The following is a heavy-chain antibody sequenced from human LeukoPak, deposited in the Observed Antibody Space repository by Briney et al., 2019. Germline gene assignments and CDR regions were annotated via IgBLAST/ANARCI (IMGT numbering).Heavy chain of an antibody. V-gene: IGHV3-9*01. CDR3: ARRGYHDYSGFDY. CDR2: IDWNSYNI. Sequence: GRSLRLSCAAYGFSFDDYTMHWVRQAPGKGLEWVAGIDWNSYNIGYADSVKGRFTISRDNAKNSLYLQMNSLRAEDTALYYCARRGYHDYSGFDYWGQGTLVTVSS. CDR1: GFSFDDYT. D-gene: IGHD1-26*01. J-gene: IGHJ4*02.